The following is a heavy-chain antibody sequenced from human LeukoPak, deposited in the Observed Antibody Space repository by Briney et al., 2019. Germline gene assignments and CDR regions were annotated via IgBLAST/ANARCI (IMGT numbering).Heavy chain of an antibody. CDR1: GFTFSSYA. D-gene: IGHD2-21*02. Sequence: SGGSLRLSCAASGFTFSSYAMHWVRQAPGKGLEWVAVISFDGGNKYYADSVKGRFTISRDNSKNTLYLQMNSLRAEDTAVYYCAKLKGRHLVVVTTTGRYFDYWGQGTLVTVSS. V-gene: IGHV3-30*18. CDR3: AKLKGRHLVVVTTTGRYFDY. J-gene: IGHJ4*02. CDR2: ISFDGGNK.